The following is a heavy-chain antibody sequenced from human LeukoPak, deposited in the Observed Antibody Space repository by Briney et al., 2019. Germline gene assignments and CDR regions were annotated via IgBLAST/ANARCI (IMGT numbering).Heavy chain of an antibody. J-gene: IGHJ4*02. CDR1: GFTFSSYA. CDR3: AKVGGYYDSSGYYYFDY. Sequence: GGSLRLSCAASGFTFSSYAMSWVRQAPGKVLEWVSAISGSVGSTYYADSVKGRFTISRDNSKNTLYLQMNSLRAEDTAVYYCAKVGGYYDSSGYYYFDYWGQGTLVTVSS. CDR2: ISGSVGST. V-gene: IGHV3-23*01. D-gene: IGHD3-22*01.